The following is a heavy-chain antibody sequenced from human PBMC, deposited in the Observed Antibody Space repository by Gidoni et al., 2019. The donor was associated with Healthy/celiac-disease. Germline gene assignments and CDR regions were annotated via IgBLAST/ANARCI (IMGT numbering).Heavy chain of an antibody. CDR3: ATDILGGGGVDY. CDR1: GYTLTELS. J-gene: IGHJ4*02. Sequence: QVQLVQAGAEVKKPGASVKVSCKVSGYTLTELSMHWVRQAPGKGLEWMGGFDPEDGETIHAQKFQGRVTMTEDTSTDTAYMELSSLRSEDTAVYYCATDILGGGGVDYWGQGTLVTVSS. CDR2: FDPEDGET. V-gene: IGHV1-24*01. D-gene: IGHD2-15*01.